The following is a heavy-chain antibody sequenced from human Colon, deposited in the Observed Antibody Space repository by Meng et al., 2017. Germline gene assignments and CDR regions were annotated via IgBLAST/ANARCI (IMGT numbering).Heavy chain of an antibody. CDR2: IWYDGSKE. J-gene: IGHJ5*02. Sequence: GESLKISCAASGFIFVSYGMHWVRQAPGKGPEWVAFIWYDGSKEYYADSVKGRFTISRDNSKNRLSLQMNSLRPDDTAVYYCARENYYDSSGYCDSWGQGTLVTVSS. CDR3: ARENYYDSSGYCDS. V-gene: IGHV3-33*01. D-gene: IGHD3-22*01. CDR1: GFIFVSYG.